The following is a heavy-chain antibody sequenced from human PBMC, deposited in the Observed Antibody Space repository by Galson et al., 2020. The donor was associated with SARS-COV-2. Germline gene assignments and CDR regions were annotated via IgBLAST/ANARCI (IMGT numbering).Heavy chain of an antibody. CDR1: GYNFITYW. V-gene: IGHV5-51*01. CDR2: IYPGDSDT. D-gene: IGHD1-7*01. J-gene: IGHJ6*02. CDR3: ARRGHGTTYYGMDV. Sequence: ESLKISCKASGYNFITYWIAWVRQMPGKGLELMGIIYPGDSDTRYSPSLQGQVTISVDKSISTAYLQWSSLKASDTAMYYCARRGHGTTYYGMDVWGQGTTVTVSS.